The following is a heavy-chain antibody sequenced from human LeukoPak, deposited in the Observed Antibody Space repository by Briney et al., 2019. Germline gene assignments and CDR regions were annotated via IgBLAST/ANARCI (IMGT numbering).Heavy chain of an antibody. V-gene: IGHV1-69*13. J-gene: IGHJ5*02. D-gene: IGHD2-2*01. CDR1: GGTSSSYA. CDR2: IIPIFGTA. Sequence: SVKVSCKAPGGTSSSYAISWVRQAPGQGLEWMGGIIPIFGTANYAQKFQGRVTITADESTSTAYMELSSLRSEDTAVYYCARNTGYCSSTSCHHPWFDPWGQGTLVTVSS. CDR3: ARNTGYCSSTSCHHPWFDP.